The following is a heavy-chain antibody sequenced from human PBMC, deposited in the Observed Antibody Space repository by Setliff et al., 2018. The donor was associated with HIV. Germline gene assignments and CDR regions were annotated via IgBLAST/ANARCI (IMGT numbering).Heavy chain of an antibody. Sequence: GSLRLSCIFSGFNFADYGMSWVRQVPGKGLEWVAGISWSGITTTYADSVKGRFTIFRDNAKNSLYMQMNTLGAEDTAFYYCAREYSEAAPHFDSWGKGTLVAVSS. J-gene: IGHJ5*01. CDR1: GFNFADYG. D-gene: IGHD6-6*01. V-gene: IGHV3-20*04. CDR2: ISWSGITT. CDR3: AREYSEAAPHFDS.